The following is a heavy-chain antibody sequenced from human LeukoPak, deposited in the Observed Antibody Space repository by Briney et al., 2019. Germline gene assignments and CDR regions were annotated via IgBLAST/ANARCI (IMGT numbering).Heavy chain of an antibody. V-gene: IGHV4-34*01. CDR3: ARAYSSSLSYFDY. Sequence: PSETLSLTCAVYGGSFSGYYWSWIRQPPGKGLEWIGEINHSGSTNYNPSLKSRVTISVDTSKNQFSLKLSSVTAADTAVYYCARAYSSSLSYFDYWGQGTLVTVSS. D-gene: IGHD6-6*01. CDR2: INHSGST. CDR1: GGSFSGYY. J-gene: IGHJ4*02.